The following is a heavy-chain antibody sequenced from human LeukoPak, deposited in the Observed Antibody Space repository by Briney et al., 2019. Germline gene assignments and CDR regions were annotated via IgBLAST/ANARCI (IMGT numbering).Heavy chain of an antibody. CDR1: GGSISSSSYY. CDR3: ARNLRGFGELLYFDY. V-gene: IGHV4-39*07. J-gene: IGHJ4*02. D-gene: IGHD3-10*01. Sequence: PSETPSLTCTVSGGSISSSSYYWGWIRQPPGKGLEWIGSIYYSGSTYYNPSLKSRVTISVDTSKNQFSLKLSSVTAADTAVYYCARNLRGFGELLYFDYWGQGTLVTVSS. CDR2: IYYSGST.